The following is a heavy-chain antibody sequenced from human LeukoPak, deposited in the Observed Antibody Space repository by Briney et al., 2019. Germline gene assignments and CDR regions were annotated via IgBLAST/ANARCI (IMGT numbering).Heavy chain of an antibody. Sequence: TETLSLTCTVSGGSISSYYWSWIRQPPGKGLEWIGYIYYSGSTNYNPSLKSRVTISVDTSKNQFSLKLSSVTAADTAVYYCARVRLGVLSLYTNWFDPWGQGTLVNVSS. CDR2: IYYSGST. V-gene: IGHV4-59*01. CDR1: GGSISSYY. CDR3: ARVRLGVLSLYTNWFDP. J-gene: IGHJ5*02. D-gene: IGHD3-16*02.